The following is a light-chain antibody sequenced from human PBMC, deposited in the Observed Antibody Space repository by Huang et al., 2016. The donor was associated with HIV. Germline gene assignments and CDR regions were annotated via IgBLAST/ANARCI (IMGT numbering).Light chain of an antibody. Sequence: EIVMTQSPGTLSVAPGERATLSCRASQNINTYLAWFQQKTGQAPRLLIYAASTMNADFPARFSGCGSRTELTLTIISLQSEDIAVYYCQQYNGWPRSFGQGTKVEIK. CDR3: QQYNGWPRS. V-gene: IGKV3-15*01. CDR2: AAS. J-gene: IGKJ1*01. CDR1: QNINTY.